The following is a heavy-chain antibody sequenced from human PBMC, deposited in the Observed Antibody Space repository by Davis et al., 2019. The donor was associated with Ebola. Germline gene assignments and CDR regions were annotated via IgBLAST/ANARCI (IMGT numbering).Heavy chain of an antibody. CDR2: FDPEDGET. J-gene: IGHJ4*02. V-gene: IGHV1-24*01. CDR3: ARDCSSTSCQCY. CDR1: GYTLTELS. Sequence: ASVKVSCKVSGYTLTELSMHWVRQAPGKGLEWMGGFDPEDGETIYAQKFQGRVTMTEDTSTDTAYMELSSLRSDDTAVYYCARDCSSTSCQCYWGQGTLVTVSS. D-gene: IGHD2-2*01.